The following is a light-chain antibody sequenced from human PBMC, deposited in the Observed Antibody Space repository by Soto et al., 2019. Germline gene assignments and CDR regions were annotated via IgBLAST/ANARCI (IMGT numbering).Light chain of an antibody. V-gene: IGLV2-14*01. CDR2: EVR. J-gene: IGLJ3*02. Sequence: QSVLTQPASVSRSPGQSITISCSGTTNDIGGYNYVSWYQHHPGKVPKVIIYEVRNRPSGVSNRFSGSKSGNTASLTISGLQAEDEADYYCCSYTISATLVFGGGTQLTVL. CDR3: CSYTISATLV. CDR1: TNDIGGYNY.